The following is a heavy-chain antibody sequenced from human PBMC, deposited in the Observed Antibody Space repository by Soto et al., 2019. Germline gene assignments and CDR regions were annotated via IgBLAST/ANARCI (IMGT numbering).Heavy chain of an antibody. J-gene: IGHJ6*02. CDR3: ARDVRSGYHGHYYYGMDV. D-gene: IGHD3-3*01. CDR2: IYSGGST. V-gene: IGHV3-53*02. Sequence: EVQLVETGGGLIQPGGSLRLSCAASGFTVSSNYMSWVRQAPGKGLEWVSVIYSGGSTYYADSVKGRFTISRDNSKNTLYLQMNSLRAEDTAVYYCARDVRSGYHGHYYYGMDVWGQGTTVTVSS. CDR1: GFTVSSNY.